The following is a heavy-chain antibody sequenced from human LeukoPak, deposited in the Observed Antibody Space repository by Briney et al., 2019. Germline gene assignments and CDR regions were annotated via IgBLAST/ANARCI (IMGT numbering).Heavy chain of an antibody. CDR2: ISGSGGST. CDR3: AKAPRSRGLGTFDH. D-gene: IGHD3/OR15-3a*01. Sequence: GSLRLSCAASGFTFSSYAMSWVRQAPGKGLEWVSAISGSGGSTYYADSVKGRFTISRDSSKNTLYLQMNSLRAEDTAVYYCAKAPRSRGLGTFDHWRQGTLVSVLS. CDR1: GFTFSSYA. V-gene: IGHV3-23*01. J-gene: IGHJ4*02.